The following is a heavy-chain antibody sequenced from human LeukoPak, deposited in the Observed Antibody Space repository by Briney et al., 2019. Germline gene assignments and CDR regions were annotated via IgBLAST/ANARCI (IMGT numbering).Heavy chain of an antibody. V-gene: IGHV4-4*07. CDR2: IYTSGST. Sequence: SETLSLTCTVSGGSISSYYWSWIRQPAGKGLEWIGRIYTSGSTNYNPSLKSRVTMSVDTSKNQFSLKLSSVTAADTAVYYCAGFYGSGRDNWFDPWSQETLVSVSS. CDR1: GGSISSYY. D-gene: IGHD3-10*01. CDR3: AGFYGSGRDNWFDP. J-gene: IGHJ5*02.